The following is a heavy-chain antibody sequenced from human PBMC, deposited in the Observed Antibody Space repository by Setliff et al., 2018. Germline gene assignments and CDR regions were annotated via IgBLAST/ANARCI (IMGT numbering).Heavy chain of an antibody. Sequence: SETLSLTCTVSGGSISSGNYFWDWIRQPPGKGLEWIGYFYHSGSMNYNPSLKGRVTMSVDTSNNQLSLKLTSVTAADTAVYYCARHVGSRSRGYNYYYYYMDVWGKGTTVTAP. V-gene: IGHV4-61*05. D-gene: IGHD3-10*01. CDR2: FYHSGSM. CDR3: ARHVGSRSRGYNYYYYYMDV. J-gene: IGHJ6*03. CDR1: GGSISSGNYF.